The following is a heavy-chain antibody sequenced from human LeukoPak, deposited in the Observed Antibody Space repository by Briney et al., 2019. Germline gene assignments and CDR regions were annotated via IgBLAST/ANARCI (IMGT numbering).Heavy chain of an antibody. J-gene: IGHJ3*01. CDR1: RFTFSSYA. Sequence: SGGSLRLSCVASRFTFSSYAMSWVRQAPGKGLEWVSGVSGSGGRTNYGGSVNGRFTISRDNSKNTLYLQMNSLRAEATAVYYCATEPASGYGAFDFWGQGTMVTVSS. CDR2: VSGSGGRT. V-gene: IGHV3-23*01. CDR3: ATEPASGYGAFDF. D-gene: IGHD3-22*01.